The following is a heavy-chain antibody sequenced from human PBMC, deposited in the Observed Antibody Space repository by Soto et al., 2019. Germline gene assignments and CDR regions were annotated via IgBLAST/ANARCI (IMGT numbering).Heavy chain of an antibody. CDR2: IYPGDSDT. J-gene: IGHJ4*02. CDR1: RYSFTDYW. Sequence: PGESLKISCKAFRYSFTDYWIGWVRQMPGKGLEWMGIIYPGDSDTRYSPSFQGQVTISADKSISTAYLQWSSLKASDTAMYYCARHHSSGWYSKPPLGVRFDYWGQGTLVTVSS. CDR3: ARHHSSGWYSKPPLGVRFDY. D-gene: IGHD6-19*01. V-gene: IGHV5-51*01.